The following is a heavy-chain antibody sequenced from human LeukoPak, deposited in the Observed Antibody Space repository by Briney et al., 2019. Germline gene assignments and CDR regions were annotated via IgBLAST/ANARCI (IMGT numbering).Heavy chain of an antibody. V-gene: IGHV3-30*02. J-gene: IGHJ4*02. D-gene: IGHD1-26*01. CDR1: GFTFSSYG. CDR2: IRYDGSYK. Sequence: GGSLRLSCAASGFTFSSYGMHWVRQAPGKGLEWVVFIRYDGSYKNYADSVKGRFTISRDNSKNILYLQMNSLRAEDTAVYYCAKDQGVTTASDYWGQGTLVTVSS. CDR3: AKDQGVTTASDY.